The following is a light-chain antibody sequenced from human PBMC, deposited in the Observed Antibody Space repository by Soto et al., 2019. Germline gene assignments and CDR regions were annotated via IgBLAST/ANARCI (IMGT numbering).Light chain of an antibody. CDR1: QSVSSSF. V-gene: IGKV3-20*01. J-gene: IGKJ4*01. Sequence: EIVLTQSPGTLSLSPGERVTLSCRASQSVSSSFLAWYQKKPGQAPRLLIYGASSRATGIPDRFSGSGSGTDFTLTISRLEPEDVAVYYCQQYGSSPLTFGGGTKVEIK. CDR3: QQYGSSPLT. CDR2: GAS.